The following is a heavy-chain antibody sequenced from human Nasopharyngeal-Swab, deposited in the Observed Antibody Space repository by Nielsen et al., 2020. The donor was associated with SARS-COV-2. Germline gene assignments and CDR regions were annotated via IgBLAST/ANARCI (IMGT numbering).Heavy chain of an antibody. CDR3: VRYSSGWNFDY. CDR1: GFTFSDYY. Sequence: GESLKISCAAPGFTFSDYYMSWIRQAPGKGLEWVSYISSSSSDTNYADSVKGRFIISRDNAKNSLYLQMNSLRAEDTAVYYCVRYSSGWNFDYWGQGILVTVSS. D-gene: IGHD6-19*01. V-gene: IGHV3-11*06. CDR2: ISSSSSDT. J-gene: IGHJ4*02.